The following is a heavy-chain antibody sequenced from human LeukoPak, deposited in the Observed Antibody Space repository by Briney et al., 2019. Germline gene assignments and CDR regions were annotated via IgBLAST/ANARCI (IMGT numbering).Heavy chain of an antibody. CDR2: INSDGSST. CDR3: ARGGSWIQLWL. V-gene: IGHV3-74*01. J-gene: IGHJ4*02. CDR1: GFTFSSYW. Sequence: PGGSLRLSCAASGFTFSSYWMHWVRHAPGKGLVWVSRINSDGSSTNYADSVKGRFTISRDNAKNTLYLQMNSLRAEDTAVYYCARGGSWIQLWLWGQGTLVTVSS. D-gene: IGHD5-18*01.